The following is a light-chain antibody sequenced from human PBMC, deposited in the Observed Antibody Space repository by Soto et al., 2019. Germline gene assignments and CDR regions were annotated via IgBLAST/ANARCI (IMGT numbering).Light chain of an antibody. CDR3: SSYTSSTTSVV. J-gene: IGLJ2*01. CDR1: SSDVGGHKY. Sequence: QSALTQPASVSGSPGQSITISCTGTSSDVGGHKYVSWYQQHPDKAPKVLIFEVSNRPSGISNRLSGSKSGNTASLTISGLQAEDEADYYCSSYTSSTTSVVFGGGTQLTVL. V-gene: IGLV2-14*01. CDR2: EVS.